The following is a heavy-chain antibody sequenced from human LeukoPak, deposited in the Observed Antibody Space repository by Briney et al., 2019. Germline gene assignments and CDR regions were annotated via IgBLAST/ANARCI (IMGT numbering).Heavy chain of an antibody. CDR3: AKWGDYDVLTGYYVPDY. D-gene: IGHD3-9*01. Sequence: GGSMRLSCAASGFTFSNYAMSWVRQAPGKGLEWVSAILGSGGSTYYADSVKGRFTVSRDNSKSTLYLQMNSLRAEDTALYYCAKWGDYDVLTGYYVPDYWGQGTLVTVSS. J-gene: IGHJ4*02. CDR2: ILGSGGST. CDR1: GFTFSNYA. V-gene: IGHV3-23*01.